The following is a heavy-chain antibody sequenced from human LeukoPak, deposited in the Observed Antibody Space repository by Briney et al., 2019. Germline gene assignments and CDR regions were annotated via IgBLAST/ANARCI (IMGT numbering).Heavy chain of an antibody. CDR1: GGSVSSGNYY. CDR3: ARGEGRAERWLQT. V-gene: IGHV4-61*01. D-gene: IGHD5-24*01. J-gene: IGHJ5*02. CDR2: FYYSGST. Sequence: SETLSLTCIVSGGSVSSGNYYWSWIRQPPEKGLEWIGYFYYSGSTNYNPSLKSRVTISVDTSKNQLSLKLSSVTAADTAVYYRARGEGRAERWLQTWGQGTLVTVSS.